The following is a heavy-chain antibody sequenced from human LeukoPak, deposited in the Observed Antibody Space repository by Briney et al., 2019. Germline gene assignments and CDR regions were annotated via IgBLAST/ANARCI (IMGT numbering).Heavy chain of an antibody. J-gene: IGHJ4*02. Sequence: GGSLRLSCVASGFTVNHNYISWVRQAPGKGLEWVSVVYGDGSTHYADSVKGRFTISRDNSKNTLYLQMNSLRAEDTAVYYCARFGTALEFDYWGQGTLVTVSS. CDR3: ARFGTALEFDY. V-gene: IGHV3-53*01. CDR2: VYGDGST. D-gene: IGHD3-10*01. CDR1: GFTVNHNY.